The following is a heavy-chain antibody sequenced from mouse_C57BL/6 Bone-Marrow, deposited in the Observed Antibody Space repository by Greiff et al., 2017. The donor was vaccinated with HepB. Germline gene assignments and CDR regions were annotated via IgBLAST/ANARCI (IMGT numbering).Heavy chain of an antibody. J-gene: IGHJ4*01. D-gene: IGHD1-3*01. CDR3: VGRSLAMDY. V-gene: IGHV10-1*01. CDR2: IRSKSNNYAT. Sequence: EVMLVESGGGLVQPKGSLKLSCAASGFSFNTYAMNWVRQAPGKGLEWVARIRSKSNNYATYYADSVKDRFTISRDDSESMLYLQMNNLKTEDTAMYYCVGRSLAMDYWGQGTSVTVSS. CDR1: GFSFNTYA.